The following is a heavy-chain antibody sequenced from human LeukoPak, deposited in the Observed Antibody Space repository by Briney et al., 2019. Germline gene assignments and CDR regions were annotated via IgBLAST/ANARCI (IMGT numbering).Heavy chain of an antibody. J-gene: IGHJ4*02. CDR3: ARTLTAGPSDY. V-gene: IGHV4-34*01. CDR1: GGSFSGYY. CDR2: INHSGST. Sequence: SETLSLTCAVYGGSFSGYYWSWIRQPPGKGLEWIGEINHSGSTNYNPSLKSRVTISVDTSKNQFSLKLSSVTAADTAVYYCARTLTAGPSDYWGQGTLVTVSS. D-gene: IGHD6-13*01.